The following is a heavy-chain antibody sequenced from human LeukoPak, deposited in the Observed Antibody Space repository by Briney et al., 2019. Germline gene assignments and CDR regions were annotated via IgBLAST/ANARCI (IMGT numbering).Heavy chain of an antibody. V-gene: IGHV4-4*02. Sequence: PSETLSLTCDVSGGSITQTNYWTCGRQPPGRRLEGIGEVNLQGGTNYNPSLLRRVAISVDTSANHVSLQMTSVTAADTAVDYCAREGGSYRPLDYSGQGTLVTVSS. D-gene: IGHD3-16*02. CDR2: VNLQGGT. J-gene: IGHJ4*02. CDR3: AREGGSYRPLDY. CDR1: GGSITQTNY.